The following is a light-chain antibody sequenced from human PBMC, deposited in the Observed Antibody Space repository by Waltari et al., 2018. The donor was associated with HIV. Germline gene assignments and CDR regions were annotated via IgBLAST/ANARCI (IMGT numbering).Light chain of an antibody. V-gene: IGLV3-19*01. J-gene: IGLJ2*01. Sequence: SSTLTQDPVVSVALGQTVRITCQADSLKTSYATWYQQKPGQSPKLDLSVENGRPSGSPDRFAGSSSGNTASLTIAGAQAGGEGDYYCSSRDTTTNQVIFGGGTRVTVL. CDR1: SLKTSY. CDR2: VEN. CDR3: SSRDTTTNQVI.